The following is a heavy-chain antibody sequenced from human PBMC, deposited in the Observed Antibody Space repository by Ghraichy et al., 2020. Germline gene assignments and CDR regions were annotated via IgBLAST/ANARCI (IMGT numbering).Heavy chain of an antibody. CDR3: ARGRGVVDSGYYYYGMDV. V-gene: IGHV3-33*01. Sequence: GGSLRLSCAASGFTFSSYGMHWVRQAPGKGLEWVAVIWYDGSNKYYAESVKGRFTISRDNSKNTLYLQMNSLRAEDTAVYYCARGRGVVDSGYYYYGMDVWGQGTTVTVSS. CDR2: IWYDGSNK. CDR1: GFTFSSYG. D-gene: IGHD3-3*01. J-gene: IGHJ6*02.